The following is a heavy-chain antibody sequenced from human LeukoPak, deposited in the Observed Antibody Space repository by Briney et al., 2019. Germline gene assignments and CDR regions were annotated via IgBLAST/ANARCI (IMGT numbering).Heavy chain of an antibody. V-gene: IGHV4-59*01. Sequence: SETLSLTCTVSGGSISSYYWSWIRQPPGKGLEWIGYIYYSGSTNYNPSLKSRVTISLDTSKNQFSLKLSSVTAADTAVYYCARDTYGDYDSGWFDPWGQGTLVTVSS. J-gene: IGHJ5*02. CDR3: ARDTYGDYDSGWFDP. CDR1: GGSISSYY. D-gene: IGHD4-17*01. CDR2: IYYSGST.